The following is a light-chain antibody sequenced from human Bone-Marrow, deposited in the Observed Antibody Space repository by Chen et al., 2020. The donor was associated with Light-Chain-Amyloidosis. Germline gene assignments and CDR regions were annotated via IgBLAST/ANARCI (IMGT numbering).Light chain of an antibody. CDR2: EVT. CDR1: SSDVGGDNH. J-gene: IGLJ1*01. Sequence: QSALTQPASVSGSPGQSITISCTGTSSDVGGDNHVSGSQQNPDKAPKLMIYEVTNRPSWVPDRFSGSKSDNTASLTISGLQTEGEADYFCSSYTITNTLVFGSGTRVTVL. CDR3: SSYTITNTLV. V-gene: IGLV2-14*01.